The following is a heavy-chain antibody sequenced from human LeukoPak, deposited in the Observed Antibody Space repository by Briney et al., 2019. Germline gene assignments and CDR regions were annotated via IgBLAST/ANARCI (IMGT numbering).Heavy chain of an antibody. Sequence: GGSLRLSCAASGFTFSNYHMNWVRQAPGKGLEWVSSIGSTSSYINYADSVKGRFTISRDNAQNSLYLQMNSLTADDTAVYYCAGGLHMDRGWVGLDGFDMWGQGTMVTVSS. CDR3: AGGLHMDRGWVGLDGFDM. D-gene: IGHD3-10*01. CDR2: IGSTSSYI. V-gene: IGHV3-21*01. J-gene: IGHJ3*02. CDR1: GFTFSNYH.